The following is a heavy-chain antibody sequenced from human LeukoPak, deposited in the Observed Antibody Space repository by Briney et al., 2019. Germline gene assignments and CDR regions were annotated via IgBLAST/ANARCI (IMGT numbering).Heavy chain of an antibody. J-gene: IGHJ6*03. Sequence: VKPSETLSLTCTVSGGSISSYYWSWIRQPPGKGLEWIGYIYYSGSTNYNPSLKSRVTISVDTSKNQFSLKLSSVTAADTAAYYCARTMVRGVTRYYYYYYMDVWGKGTTVTISS. D-gene: IGHD3-10*01. CDR2: IYYSGST. CDR3: ARTMVRGVTRYYYYYYMDV. V-gene: IGHV4-59*01. CDR1: GGSISSYY.